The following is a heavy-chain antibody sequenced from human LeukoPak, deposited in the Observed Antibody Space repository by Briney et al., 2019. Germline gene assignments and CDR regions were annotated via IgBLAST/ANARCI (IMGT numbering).Heavy chain of an antibody. V-gene: IGHV3-30*04. CDR2: ISYDGSNE. D-gene: IGHD1-26*01. CDR3: ARGGSYLSASDI. J-gene: IGHJ3*02. Sequence: GGSLRLSCAASGFTFSSYVMHWVRQAPGKGLEWVAIISYDGSNEYYADSVKGRFTISRDNSKNTLYLQMNSLRAEDTAVYYCARGGSYLSASDIWGQGTMVTVSS. CDR1: GFTFSSYV.